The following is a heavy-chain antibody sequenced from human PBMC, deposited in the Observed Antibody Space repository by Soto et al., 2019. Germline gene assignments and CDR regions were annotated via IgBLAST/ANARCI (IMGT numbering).Heavy chain of an antibody. Sequence: QVQLVESGGGVVQPGRSLRLSCAASGFTFRSYGMHWVRQAPGKGLEWVAVIWNDGSERYYADSVKGRFTISRDNSKNTLDLKMNSLSAEDTAVYYWARDRAGVGYNIDVWGQGTTVTVSS. CDR1: GFTFRSYG. CDR3: ARDRAGVGYNIDV. D-gene: IGHD5-12*01. J-gene: IGHJ6*02. CDR2: IWNDGSER. V-gene: IGHV3-33*01.